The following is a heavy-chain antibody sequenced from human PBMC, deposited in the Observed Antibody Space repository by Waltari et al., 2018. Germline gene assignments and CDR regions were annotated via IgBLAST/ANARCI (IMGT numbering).Heavy chain of an antibody. Sequence: QVQLQESGPGLVKPSETLSLTCTVSGGSISSYYWIWIRQPPGKGLEWIGYIYYSGSTNYNPSLKSRVTISVDTSKNQFSLKLSSVTAADTAVYYCARLRAVAGMGFDYWGQGTLVTVSS. CDR1: GGSISSYY. D-gene: IGHD6-19*01. CDR2: IYYSGST. V-gene: IGHV4-59*08. J-gene: IGHJ4*02. CDR3: ARLRAVAGMGFDY.